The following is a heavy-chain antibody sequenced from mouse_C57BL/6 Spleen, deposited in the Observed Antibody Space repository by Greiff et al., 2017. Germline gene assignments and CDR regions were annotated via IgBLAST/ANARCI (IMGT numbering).Heavy chain of an antibody. Sequence: QVQLQQPGAELVMPGASVKLSCKASGYTFTSYWMHWVKQRPGQGLAWIGEIDPSDSYTNYNQKFKGKSTLTVDKSSSTAYMQLSSLTSEYSAVYYCARRTNYYAMDYWGQGTSVTVSS. CDR1: GYTFTSYW. CDR2: IDPSDSYT. V-gene: IGHV1-69*01. J-gene: IGHJ4*01. CDR3: ARRTNYYAMDY.